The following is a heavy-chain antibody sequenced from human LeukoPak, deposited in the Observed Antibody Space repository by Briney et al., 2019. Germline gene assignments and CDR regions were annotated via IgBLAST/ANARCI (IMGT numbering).Heavy chain of an antibody. CDR2: IYSGGNT. CDR1: GFPVSINS. CDR3: ARRAGEYSHLYDY. J-gene: IGHJ4*02. D-gene: IGHD4-17*01. Sequence: PGGSLRLSCTVSGFPVSINSMSWVRQAPGKGLERVSFIYSGGNTHYSDSVKGRFTISRDSSKNTLYLQMNSLRAEDTAVYYCARRAGEYSHLYDYWGQGTLVTVSS. V-gene: IGHV3-53*01.